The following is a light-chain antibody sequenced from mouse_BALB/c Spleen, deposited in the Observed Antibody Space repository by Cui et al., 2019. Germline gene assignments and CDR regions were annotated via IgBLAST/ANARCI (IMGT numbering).Light chain of an antibody. Sequence: QIVLTQSPAIMSASPGEKVTISFSASSSVSYMYWNQQKPGPSPKTWIHRKSKLAFGVPARYSGSGCGTSYDHTISSREAEDADTYYCQQYQSSPYMYTFGGGTKLEIK. V-gene: IGKV4-61*01. J-gene: IGKJ2*01. CDR2: RKS. CDR1: SSVSY. CDR3: QQYQSSPYMYT.